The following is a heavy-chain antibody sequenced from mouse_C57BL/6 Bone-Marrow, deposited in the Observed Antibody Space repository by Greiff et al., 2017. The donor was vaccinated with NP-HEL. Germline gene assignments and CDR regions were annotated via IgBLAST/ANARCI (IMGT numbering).Heavy chain of an antibody. CDR2: ISDGGSYT. D-gene: IGHD1-1*01. J-gene: IGHJ1*03. CDR3: ARDYYGSSWWYFDV. CDR1: GFTFSSYA. Sequence: EVMLVESGGGLVKPGGSLKLSCAASGFTFSSYAMSWVRQTPEKRLEWVATISDGGSYTYYPDNVKGRFTISRDNAKNNLYLQMSHLKSEDTAMYYCARDYYGSSWWYFDVWGTGTTVTVSS. V-gene: IGHV5-4*01.